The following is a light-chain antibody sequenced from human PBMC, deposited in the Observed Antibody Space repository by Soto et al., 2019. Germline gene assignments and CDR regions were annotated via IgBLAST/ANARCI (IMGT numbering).Light chain of an antibody. CDR2: EVS. CDR3: CSYAGSRTPLI. CDR1: SSDVGSYNL. V-gene: IGLV2-23*02. J-gene: IGLJ1*01. Sequence: QSALTQAASVSGSPGQSITISCTGTSSDVGSYNLVSWYQQHPGKAPKLMIYEVSKRPSGLSNRFSGSKSGNTASLTISGLQAEDEADYYCCSYAGSRTPLIFGRGTKLSVL.